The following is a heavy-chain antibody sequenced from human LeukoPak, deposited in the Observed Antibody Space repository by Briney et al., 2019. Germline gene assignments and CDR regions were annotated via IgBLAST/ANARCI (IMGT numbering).Heavy chain of an antibody. CDR1: GFTFSNYW. D-gene: IGHD2-21*01. J-gene: IGHJ4*02. Sequence: PGGSLRLSRAPSGFTFSNYWMSWVRRAPGKGLEWVANIKQDGSETYYVDSVRGRFTISRDNAKKSLYLQMNSLRAEDTAVHYCARDLWGAYRVDYFDYWGQGTLVTVSS. CDR3: ARDLWGAYRVDYFDY. V-gene: IGHV3-7*01. CDR2: IKQDGSET.